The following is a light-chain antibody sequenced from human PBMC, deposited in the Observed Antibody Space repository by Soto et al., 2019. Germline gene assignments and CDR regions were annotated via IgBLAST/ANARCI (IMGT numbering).Light chain of an antibody. CDR3: QHYGNSPT. J-gene: IGKJ1*01. V-gene: IGKV3-20*01. CDR2: DAS. CDR1: PSVSSY. Sequence: EIVLTQSPATLSLSPGERATLSCRASPSVSSYLAWYQQKPGQAPRLLIYDASRRATGIPDRFSGSGSGTDFTLSISRLEPEDFAVYWCQHYGNSPTFGQGTKVQIK.